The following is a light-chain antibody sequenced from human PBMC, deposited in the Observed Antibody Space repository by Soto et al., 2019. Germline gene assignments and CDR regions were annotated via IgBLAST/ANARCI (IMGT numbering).Light chain of an antibody. V-gene: IGKV3-20*01. CDR2: GAS. CDR3: QQYGSSPLLP. CDR1: QSVSSSY. Sequence: EIVLTQSPGTLSLSPGERATLSCRASQSVSSSYLAWYQQKPGQAPRLLIYGASSRATGIPDRFSGSGSGTDFTLTITRLEPEDFAVYYCQQYGSSPLLPFGRGTKVELK. J-gene: IGKJ4*01.